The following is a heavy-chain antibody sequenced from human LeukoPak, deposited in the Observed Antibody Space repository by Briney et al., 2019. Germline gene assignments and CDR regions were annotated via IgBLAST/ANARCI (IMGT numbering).Heavy chain of an antibody. V-gene: IGHV4-39*01. Sequence: PSETLSLTCTVSGGSISSSSYYWGWIRQPPGKGLEWIGSIYYSGSTYYNPSLKSRVTISVDTSKNQFSLKLSSVTAADTAVYYCARIIRRMIAFDYWGQGTLVTVSS. CDR1: GGSISSSSYY. CDR2: IYYSGST. CDR3: ARIIRRMIAFDY. J-gene: IGHJ4*02. D-gene: IGHD3-22*01.